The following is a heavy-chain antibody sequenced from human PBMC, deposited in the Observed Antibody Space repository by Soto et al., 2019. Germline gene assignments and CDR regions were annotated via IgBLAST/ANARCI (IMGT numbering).Heavy chain of an antibody. CDR1: GGSISTYY. CDR3: ARVDSGYDSDKFDP. Sequence: SETLSLTCTVSGGSISTYYWSWIRQPPGKGLEWIGYIHYSGSTNYNPPLKSRVTISVDTSKNQFSLKLSSVTAADTAVYYCARVDSGYDSDKFDPWGQGTLVTVS. CDR2: IHYSGST. V-gene: IGHV4-59*12. D-gene: IGHD5-12*01. J-gene: IGHJ5*02.